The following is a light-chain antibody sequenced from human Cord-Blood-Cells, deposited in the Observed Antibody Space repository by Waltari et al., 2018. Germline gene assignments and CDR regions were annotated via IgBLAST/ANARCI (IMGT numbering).Light chain of an antibody. CDR1: QSVSIN. CDR2: VAS. V-gene: IGKV3-15*01. Sequence: EIVMTQSPATLSVSPGERATPSCRARQSVSINVAWYQQKPGQAPRRLVDVASTRATGIPARFSGSGSETEFTLTSISLQAEEFAVYYCQQYNNWRPTFGGGTKVEIK. J-gene: IGKJ4*01. CDR3: QQYNNWRPT.